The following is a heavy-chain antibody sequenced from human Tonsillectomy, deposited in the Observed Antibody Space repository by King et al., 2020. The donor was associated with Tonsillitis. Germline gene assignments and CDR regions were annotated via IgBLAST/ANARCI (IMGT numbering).Heavy chain of an antibody. CDR3: AKPTGYLQAFYI. D-gene: IGHD3-9*01. V-gene: IGHV3-23*04. CDR2: VSGSGGST. J-gene: IGHJ3*02. CDR1: GFTFKNYA. Sequence: VQLVESGGGLAQPGGSLRLSCAASGFTFKNYAMSWVRQAPGKGLEWVSTVSGSGGSTYYADSVRGRFTISRDNSNNTLYLQMNTLRAEDTAVYYCAKPTGYLQAFYICGHGTVVTVSS.